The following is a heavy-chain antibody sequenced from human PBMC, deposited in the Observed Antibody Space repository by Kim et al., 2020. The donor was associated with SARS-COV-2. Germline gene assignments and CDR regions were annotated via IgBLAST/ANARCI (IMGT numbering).Heavy chain of an antibody. CDR1: GFTFSSYS. J-gene: IGHJ4*01. D-gene: IGHD6-13*01. CDR2: ITARRDLT. CDR3: ARDMRGTEAGTWYFDS. Sequence: GGSLRHSCPTSGFTFSSYSLAWVRQAPGKGLEWVSAITARRDLTYYADSVKGRFTISRDNSKNTLFLQMNSLRADDTALHYCARDMRGTEAGTWYFDSWG. V-gene: IGHV3-23*01.